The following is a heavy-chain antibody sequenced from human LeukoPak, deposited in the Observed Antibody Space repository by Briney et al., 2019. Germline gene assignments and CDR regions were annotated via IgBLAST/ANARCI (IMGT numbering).Heavy chain of an antibody. CDR3: ATDQGPGYPFDY. Sequence: ASVKVSCKVSGYTLTELSMHWVRQAPGKGLEWMGGFDPEDGETIYAQKFQGRVTMTEDTSTDTAYMELSSLRSEDTAVYYCATDQGPGYPFDYWGQGTLVTVSS. V-gene: IGHV1-24*01. CDR1: GYTLTELS. CDR2: FDPEDGET. J-gene: IGHJ4*02. D-gene: IGHD3-9*01.